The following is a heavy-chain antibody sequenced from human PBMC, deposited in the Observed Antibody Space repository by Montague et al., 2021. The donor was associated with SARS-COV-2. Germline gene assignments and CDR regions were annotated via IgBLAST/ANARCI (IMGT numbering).Heavy chain of an antibody. V-gene: IGHV4-39*01. D-gene: IGHD4-17*01. J-gene: IGHJ3*02. CDR1: GGSIRTSSYY. Sequence: ETLSLTCTVSGGSIRTSSYYWGWIRPPPGKGLDWIGSIYYSGSTYYNPSLKSRVTISVDTSKNQFSLKLSSVTAADTAVYYCAMRGGALDAFDIWGQGTMVIVSS. CDR2: IYYSGST. CDR3: AMRGGALDAFDI.